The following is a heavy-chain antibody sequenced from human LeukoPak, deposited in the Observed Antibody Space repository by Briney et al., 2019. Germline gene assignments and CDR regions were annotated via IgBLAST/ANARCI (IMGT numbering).Heavy chain of an antibody. CDR2: INPNSGGT. Sequence: ASVKVSCKASGYTFTGYYMHWVRQAPGQGLEWMGWINPNSGGTNYAQKFQGRATMTRDTSISTAYMELSRLRSDDTAVYYCANFPGYSSSWYFDYWGQGTLVTVSS. J-gene: IGHJ4*02. CDR3: ANFPGYSSSWYFDY. D-gene: IGHD6-13*01. V-gene: IGHV1-2*02. CDR1: GYTFTGYY.